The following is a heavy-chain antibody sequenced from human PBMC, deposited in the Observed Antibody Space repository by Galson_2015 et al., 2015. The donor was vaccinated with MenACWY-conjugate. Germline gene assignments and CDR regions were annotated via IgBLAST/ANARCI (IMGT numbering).Heavy chain of an antibody. D-gene: IGHD3-10*01. CDR2: IGPSGDT. CDR1: GFTFRRND. J-gene: IGHJ2*01. Sequence: SLRLSCAASGFTFRRNDMHWVRQGIGKGLEWVSAIGPSGDTYYPGSVKGRFTISRENARNSLYLQMISLSAGDTAVYYCARSYYYGSGSYYGWYFDLWGRGTLVTVSS. V-gene: IGHV3-13*04. CDR3: ARSYYYGSGSYYGWYFDL.